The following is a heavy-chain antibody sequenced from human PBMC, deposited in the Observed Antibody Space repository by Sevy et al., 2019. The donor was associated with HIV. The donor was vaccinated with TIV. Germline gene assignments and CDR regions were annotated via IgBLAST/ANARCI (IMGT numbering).Heavy chain of an antibody. CDR1: GFTFSDYS. D-gene: IGHD3-10*01. V-gene: IGHV3-11*01. Sequence: GGSLRLSCAASGFTFSDYSMSWIRQAPGKGLEWVAYIRSSNTIYYADSVKGRFTISRDNTKHSLYLKMNSLRAEDTAVYYCARDFYGSGNYYRKYYFDYWGQGTLVTVSS. CDR2: IRSSNTI. CDR3: ARDFYGSGNYYRKYYFDY. J-gene: IGHJ4*02.